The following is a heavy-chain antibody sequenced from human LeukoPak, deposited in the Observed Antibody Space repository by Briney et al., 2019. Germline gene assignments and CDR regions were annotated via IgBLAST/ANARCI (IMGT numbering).Heavy chain of an antibody. CDR1: GFTFSRYR. CDR2: ISTGSSTI. D-gene: IGHD2-15*01. V-gene: IGHV3-48*01. CDR3: ARDIDTGKFDY. J-gene: IGHJ4*02. Sequence: GGSLRLSCAASGFTFSRYRMSWVRQAPGKGLEWVSHISTGSSTIYYADSVKGRFTISRDDAKNSLYLQMNSLRAEDTAVYYCARDIDTGKFDYWGQGTLVTVSS.